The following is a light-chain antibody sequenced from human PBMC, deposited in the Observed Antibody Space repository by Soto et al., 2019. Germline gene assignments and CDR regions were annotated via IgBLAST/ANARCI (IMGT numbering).Light chain of an antibody. CDR1: QNISRS. Sequence: EIVKTQSPVTLSVSPGERVTLSCRASQNISRSLAWYQQKPGQGPSLLIYGTSSRATGIPDRFSGSGSGTDFTLTISRLEPEDFAVFFCQQYGTSEIIFGQGTRLEIK. CDR3: QQYGTSEII. CDR2: GTS. J-gene: IGKJ5*01. V-gene: IGKV3-20*01.